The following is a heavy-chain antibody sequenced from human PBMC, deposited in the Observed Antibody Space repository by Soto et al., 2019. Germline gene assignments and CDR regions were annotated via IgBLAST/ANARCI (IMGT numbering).Heavy chain of an antibody. CDR3: AKERTAKAAYEYDY. CDR2: IEHDGSVQ. J-gene: IGHJ4*02. Sequence: QVQLVESGGGVVQPGTSLRLSCAGSGFTFSFYGMQWVRQAPGKGLEWVAVIEHDGSVQYYADSVKGRFTISRDNFKNMIYLPMNRLRSGDTGVYFCAKERTAKAAYEYDYWGQGSLVTGSS. CDR1: GFTFSFYG. V-gene: IGHV3-30*18. D-gene: IGHD2-21*01.